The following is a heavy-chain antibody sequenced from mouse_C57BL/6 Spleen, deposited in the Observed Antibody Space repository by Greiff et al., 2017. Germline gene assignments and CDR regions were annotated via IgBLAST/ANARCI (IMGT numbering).Heavy chain of an antibody. CDR3: AYYDYEGFAY. CDR2: IDPSDSYT. CDR1: GYTFTSYW. D-gene: IGHD2-4*01. J-gene: IGHJ3*01. V-gene: IGHV1-50*01. Sequence: QVQLQQPGAELVKPGASVKLSCKASGYTFTSYWMQWVKQRPGQGLEWIGEIDPSDSYTNYNQKFKGKATLTVDTSSSTAYMQLSSLTSEESAVYYCAYYDYEGFAYWGQGTLVTVSA.